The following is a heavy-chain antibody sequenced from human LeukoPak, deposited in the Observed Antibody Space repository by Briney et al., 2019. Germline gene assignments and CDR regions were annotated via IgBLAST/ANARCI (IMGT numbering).Heavy chain of an antibody. CDR1: GVSISTSTSY. CDR3: ARGVLYYYGSGSREYYFDY. V-gene: IGHV4-39*07. CDR2: IYKSGST. D-gene: IGHD3-10*01. Sequence: SETLSLTCTVSGVSISTSTSYWAWIRQPPGKGLEWIGSIYKSGSTYYNPSLKSRVTISLDTSKNQFSLKLTFVTAADTAVYYCARGVLYYYGSGSREYYFDYWGQGTLVTVSS. J-gene: IGHJ4*02.